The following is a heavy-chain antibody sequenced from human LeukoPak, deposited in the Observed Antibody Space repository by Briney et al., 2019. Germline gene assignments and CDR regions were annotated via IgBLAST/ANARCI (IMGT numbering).Heavy chain of an antibody. CDR2: ISSSSSYI. CDR3: AKDPTLNYYDFWSGYPPGSNNWFDP. D-gene: IGHD3-3*01. J-gene: IGHJ5*02. CDR1: GFTFSSYS. Sequence: PGGSLRLSCAASGFTFSSYSMNWVRQAPGKGLEWVSSISSSSSYIYYADSVKGRFTISRDNSKNTLYLQMNSLRAEDTAVYYCAKDPTLNYYDFWSGYPPGSNNWFDPWGQGTLVTVSS. V-gene: IGHV3-21*01.